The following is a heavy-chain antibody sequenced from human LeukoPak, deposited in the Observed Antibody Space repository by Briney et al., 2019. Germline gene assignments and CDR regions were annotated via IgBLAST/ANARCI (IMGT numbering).Heavy chain of an antibody. D-gene: IGHD3-9*01. J-gene: IGHJ6*02. CDR1: GGSISSYY. Sequence: SETLSLTCTVSGGSISSYYWTWIRQPPGKGLEWIGYVYYSKTTVYNPSLKSRVTLSVDTSTNQFSLKLSSVTAADTAVYYCSRVTLLTGHNYYALDVWGQGTTVIVSS. CDR3: SRVTLLTGHNYYALDV. CDR2: VYYSKTT. V-gene: IGHV4-59*01.